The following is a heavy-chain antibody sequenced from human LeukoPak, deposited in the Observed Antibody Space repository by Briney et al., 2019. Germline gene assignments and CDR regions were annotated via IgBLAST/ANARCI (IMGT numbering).Heavy chain of an antibody. Sequence: GGSLRLSCAASGFTFSSYSMNWVRQAPGKGLEWVSYTSSSSSTIYYADSEKGRFTISRDNAKNSLYLQMNSLRAEDTAVYYCARLHGDSSSWYEFNYWGQGTLVTVSS. CDR3: ARLHGDSSSWYEFNY. V-gene: IGHV3-48*01. D-gene: IGHD6-13*01. CDR1: GFTFSSYS. J-gene: IGHJ4*02. CDR2: TSSSSSTI.